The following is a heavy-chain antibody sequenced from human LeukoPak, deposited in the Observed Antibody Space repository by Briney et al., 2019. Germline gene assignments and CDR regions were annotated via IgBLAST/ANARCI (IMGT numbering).Heavy chain of an antibody. Sequence: PGRSLRLSRAASGFTFDDYAMHWVRQAPGKGLEWVSGISWNSGSIGYADSVKGRFTISRDNAKNSLYLQMNSLRAEDTALYYCAKASSSGYYLDYWGQGTLVTVSS. CDR2: ISWNSGSI. V-gene: IGHV3-9*01. D-gene: IGHD3-22*01. J-gene: IGHJ4*02. CDR1: GFTFDDYA. CDR3: AKASSSGYYLDY.